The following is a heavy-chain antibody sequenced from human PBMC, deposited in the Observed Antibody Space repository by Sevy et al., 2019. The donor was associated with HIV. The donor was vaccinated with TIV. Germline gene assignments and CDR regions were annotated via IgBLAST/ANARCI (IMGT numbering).Heavy chain of an antibody. V-gene: IGHV3-30*03. J-gene: IGHJ4*02. D-gene: IGHD6-19*01. CDR3: ARDAGYDVGWYPVY. Sequence: GGSLRLSCAASGFTFSTHGMHWVRQTSGRGLEWVAVISYDGSHTYYADSVKGRFTISRDNSKNSLYLQMNSLRPEDAAVYHCARDAGYDVGWYPVYWGQGTQVTVSS. CDR2: ISYDGSHT. CDR1: GFTFSTHG.